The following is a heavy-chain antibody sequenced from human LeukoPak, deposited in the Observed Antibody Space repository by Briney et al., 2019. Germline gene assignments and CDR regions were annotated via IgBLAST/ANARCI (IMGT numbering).Heavy chain of an antibody. Sequence: GGSLRLSCAASGFTFSNYGMHWVRQPPGKGLEWVAFIRYDGGIKHYADSVKGRFTPSRDNSKNTLYLQMNSLRAEDTAVYYCARDGYSYGYSNVWSWAFDIWGQGTMVTVSS. V-gene: IGHV3-30*02. D-gene: IGHD5-18*01. CDR1: GFTFSNYG. J-gene: IGHJ3*02. CDR3: ARDGYSYGYSNVWSWAFDI. CDR2: IRYDGGIK.